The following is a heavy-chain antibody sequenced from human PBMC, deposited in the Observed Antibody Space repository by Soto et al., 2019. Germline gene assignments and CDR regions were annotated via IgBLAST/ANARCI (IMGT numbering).Heavy chain of an antibody. V-gene: IGHV1-69*13. CDR3: ARDGNIVVVPAALARPYGMDV. D-gene: IGHD2-2*01. CDR1: GGTFSSYA. CDR2: IIPIFGPT. J-gene: IGHJ6*02. Sequence: GASVKVSCKAPGGTFSSYAITWVRQAPGQGLEWMGGIIPIFGPTNYAQRFQGRLTITADESTSTAYMVLSSLRSDDTAVYYCARDGNIVVVPAALARPYGMDVWGQGTTVTVSS.